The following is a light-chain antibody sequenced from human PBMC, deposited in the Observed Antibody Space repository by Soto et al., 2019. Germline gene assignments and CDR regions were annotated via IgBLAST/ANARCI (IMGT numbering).Light chain of an antibody. J-gene: IGKJ4*01. CDR1: QSVANY. Sequence: EVVLTQSPATLSLSPGERATLSCRASQSVANYIAWYQKRPGQSPRLLIYDSSNRATGIPVRFTGSGSGTDFTLTISSLEPEDFAVYYCQQRGSWPPLTFGGGTKVEIK. CDR3: QQRGSWPPLT. CDR2: DSS. V-gene: IGKV3-11*01.